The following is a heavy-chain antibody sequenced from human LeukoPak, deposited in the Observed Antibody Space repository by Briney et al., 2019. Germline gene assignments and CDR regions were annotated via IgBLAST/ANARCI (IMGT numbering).Heavy chain of an antibody. J-gene: IGHJ6*03. CDR3: ARDIRLSNTYYYMDV. Sequence: GGSLRLSCAPSGFIFSIYGINWVRQAPGKGLEWISYINPSSSILDYADTVKDRFTISRDNAMNSLVLQMNSLRAEDTGVYYCARDIRLSNTYYYMDVWGKGTTVTVSS. V-gene: IGHV3-48*04. D-gene: IGHD5/OR15-5a*01. CDR2: INPSSSIL. CDR1: GFIFSIYG.